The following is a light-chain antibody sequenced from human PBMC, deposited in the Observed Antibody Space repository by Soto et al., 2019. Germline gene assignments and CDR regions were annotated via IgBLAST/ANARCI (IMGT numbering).Light chain of an antibody. CDR2: TDT. Sequence: QSVLTQPPSVSGAPGQRVTISCTGSSSNIGAGYDVQWYQQLPGAAPKLLIYTDTNRPSGAPDRFSGSKSGTSASLAITGLQAEDEADYYCQSFDSSLSGSVFGGGTKLTV. CDR1: SSNIGAGYD. V-gene: IGLV1-40*01. J-gene: IGLJ2*01. CDR3: QSFDSSLSGSV.